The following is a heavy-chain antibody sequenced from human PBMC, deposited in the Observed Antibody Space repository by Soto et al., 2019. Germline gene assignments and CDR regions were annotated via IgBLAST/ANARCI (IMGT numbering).Heavy chain of an antibody. J-gene: IGHJ6*02. CDR1: GYTFTGYY. CDR2: INPNSGGT. D-gene: IGHD3-10*01. CDR3: ARDKGRGYHGMDV. Sequence: GASVKVSCKASGYTFTGYYMHWVRQAPGQGLEWMGWINPNSGGTNYAQKFQGWVTMTRDTSISTAYMELSRLRSDDTAVYYCARDKGRGYHGMDVWGQGTTVTVSS. V-gene: IGHV1-2*04.